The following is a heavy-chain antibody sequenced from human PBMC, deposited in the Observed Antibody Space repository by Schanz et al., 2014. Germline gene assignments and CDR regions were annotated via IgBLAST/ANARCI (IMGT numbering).Heavy chain of an antibody. V-gene: IGHV3-33*08. CDR3: ARDHQWLARYYMDV. CDR1: GFTFNNYG. Sequence: QVQLVESGGGVVQPGGSLRLSCAASGFTFNNYGMHWVRQAPGKGLEWVAIIWYDGSNEYYADSVKGRFTISRDNPKKTLYLQMNSLRAEDTAVYFCARDHQWLARYYMDVWGKGTTVTVSS. J-gene: IGHJ6*03. CDR2: IWYDGSNE. D-gene: IGHD6-19*01.